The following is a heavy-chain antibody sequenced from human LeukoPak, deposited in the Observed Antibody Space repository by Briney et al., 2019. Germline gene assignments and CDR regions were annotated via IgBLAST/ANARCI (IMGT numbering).Heavy chain of an antibody. CDR2: IYPGDSDT. J-gene: IGHJ4*02. CDR3: ARPQFRAAAEPPDY. Sequence: GESLKISCKGSGYSFTSYWIGWVRPMPGKGLEWMGIIYPGDSDTRYSPSFQGQVTISADRSISTAYLQWSSLKASDTAMYYCARPQFRAAAEPPDYWGQGTLVTVSS. CDR1: GYSFTSYW. D-gene: IGHD6-13*01. V-gene: IGHV5-51*01.